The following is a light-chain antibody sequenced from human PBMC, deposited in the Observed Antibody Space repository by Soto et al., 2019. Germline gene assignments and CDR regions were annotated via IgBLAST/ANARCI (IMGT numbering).Light chain of an antibody. CDR3: AAWDDSLRGYV. J-gene: IGLJ1*01. Sequence: QSVLTQPPSASGTPGQRVTISCSGSSSNIGSNYVYWYQQLPETAPKLLIYSNNQRPSGVPDRFSGSKSGTSASLAISGLRSEDEADYYCAAWDDSLRGYVFGTGTKLTVL. CDR1: SSNIGSNY. CDR2: SNN. V-gene: IGLV1-47*02.